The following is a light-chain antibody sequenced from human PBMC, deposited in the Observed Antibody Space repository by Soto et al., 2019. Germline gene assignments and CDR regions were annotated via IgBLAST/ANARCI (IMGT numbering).Light chain of an antibody. J-gene: IGLJ2*01. CDR3: CSYAGTRSVV. CDR1: SSDVGGYNY. CDR2: DVS. V-gene: IGLV2-11*01. Sequence: QSALTQPRSVSGSPGQSVTISCTGTSSDVGGYNYVSWYQQHPGKAPKLMIYDVSKRPSGVPDRFSGSKSGNTASLTISGLQAEDEADYYCCSYAGTRSVVFGGGTKLTVL.